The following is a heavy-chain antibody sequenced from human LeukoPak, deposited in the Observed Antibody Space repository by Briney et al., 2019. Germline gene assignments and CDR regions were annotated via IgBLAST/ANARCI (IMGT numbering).Heavy chain of an antibody. CDR2: IKRDGSEK. D-gene: IGHD1-26*01. J-gene: IGHJ4*02. V-gene: IGHV3-7*04. Sequence: SGGSLRLSCAASGFTFSSYWMSWVRQAPGKGLEWVANIKRDGSEKYYVDSVKGRFTISRDNAKNSLYLEMNSLRAEDTAVYYCARDSGSSYGSGYFDYWGQGTLVTVSS. CDR3: ARDSGSSYGSGYFDY. CDR1: GFTFSSYW.